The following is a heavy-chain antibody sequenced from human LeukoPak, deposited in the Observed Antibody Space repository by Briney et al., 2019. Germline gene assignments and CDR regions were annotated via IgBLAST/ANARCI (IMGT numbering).Heavy chain of an antibody. Sequence: ASVKVSCKVSGYTLTELSMHWVRQAPGKGLEWMGGFDPEDGETIYAQKFQGRVTMTEDTSTDTAYMELSSLRSEDTAVYYCATDRPTIRITMVRGAFSVWGQGTTVTVSS. CDR1: GYTLTELS. CDR2: FDPEDGET. D-gene: IGHD3-10*01. V-gene: IGHV1-24*01. CDR3: ATDRPTIRITMVRGAFSV. J-gene: IGHJ6*02.